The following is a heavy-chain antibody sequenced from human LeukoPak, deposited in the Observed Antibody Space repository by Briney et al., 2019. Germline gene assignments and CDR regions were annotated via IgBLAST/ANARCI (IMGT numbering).Heavy chain of an antibody. J-gene: IGHJ4*02. CDR1: GYSFTSYL. D-gene: IGHD2-2*01. CDR2: IDPSDSYT. Sequence: GESLRISCKSSGYSFTSYLISWVRQMPGKGLEWMGRIDPSDSYTNYRPSFQGHVTISADKSISTAYLQWSSLKASDTAMYYCARHVYCSSTSCYFFDYWGQGTLVTVSS. CDR3: ARHVYCSSTSCYFFDY. V-gene: IGHV5-10-1*01.